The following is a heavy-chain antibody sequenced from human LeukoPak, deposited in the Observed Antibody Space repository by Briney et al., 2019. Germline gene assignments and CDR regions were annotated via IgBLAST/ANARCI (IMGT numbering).Heavy chain of an antibody. CDR3: VRDGYSYGFMLAFDI. J-gene: IGHJ3*02. Sequence: GGSLRLSCAASGFSFSTYAMSWVRQAPGKGPEWVSTISGSGDSTYYADSVKGRFTISRDSAKNTLYLQMNSLRAEDTAVYYCVRDGYSYGFMLAFDIWGLGTRVTVSS. D-gene: IGHD5-18*01. CDR2: ISGSGDST. V-gene: IGHV3-23*01. CDR1: GFSFSTYA.